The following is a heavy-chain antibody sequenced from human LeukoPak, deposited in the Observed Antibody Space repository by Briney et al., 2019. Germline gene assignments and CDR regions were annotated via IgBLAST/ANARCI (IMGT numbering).Heavy chain of an antibody. Sequence: SETLSLTCTVSGGSISSYYWSWLRQPPGKGLEWIGYIYYSGSTNYNPSLKSRVTISVKTSKNQFSLKLSSVTAADTAVYYCARVTGYMIEGYFDYWGQGTLVTVSS. CDR3: ARVTGYMIEGYFDY. CDR2: IYYSGST. CDR1: GGSISSYY. V-gene: IGHV4-59*01. J-gene: IGHJ4*02. D-gene: IGHD3-22*01.